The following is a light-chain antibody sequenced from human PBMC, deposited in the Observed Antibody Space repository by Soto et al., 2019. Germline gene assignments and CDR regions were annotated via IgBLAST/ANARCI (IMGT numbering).Light chain of an antibody. CDR3: QQYNNWPFS. Sequence: EIVMTQSPASLSVSPGERVTLSCRAGQGVTTNFAWYQQKSGQSPRLLIYDVSTRATGVPARFSGTGSETGFTLPISGLQSEDSAVYFCQQYNNWPFSFGQGTRLEIK. V-gene: IGKV3-15*01. CDR2: DVS. CDR1: QGVTTN. J-gene: IGKJ5*01.